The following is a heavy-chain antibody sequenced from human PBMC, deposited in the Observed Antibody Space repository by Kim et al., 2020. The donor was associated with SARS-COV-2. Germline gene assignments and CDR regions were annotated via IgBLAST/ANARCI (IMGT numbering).Heavy chain of an antibody. CDR2: ISWNSGSI. Sequence: QAPGKGLEWVSGISWNSGSIGYADSVKGRFTIARDNAKNSLYLQMNSLRADDTSLYYCAQVSWYCSSTSCYTSYFDYWGQGTLVTVSS. CDR3: AQVSWYCSSTSCYTSYFDY. D-gene: IGHD2-2*02. J-gene: IGHJ4*02. V-gene: IGHV3-9*01.